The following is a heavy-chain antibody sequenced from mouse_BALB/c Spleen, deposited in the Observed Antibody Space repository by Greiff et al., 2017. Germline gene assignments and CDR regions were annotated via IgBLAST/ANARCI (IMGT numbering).Heavy chain of an antibody. CDR1: GFTFSSYT. J-gene: IGHJ1*01. Sequence: DVLLVESGGGLVQPGGSLKLSCAASGFTFSSYTMSWVRQTPEKRLEWVAYISNGGGSTYYPDTGKGRFTISRDNAKNTLYLQMSSLKSEDTAMYYCARRGYDWYFDVWGEGTTVTVSS. D-gene: IGHD2-2*01. CDR3: ARRGYDWYFDV. V-gene: IGHV5-12-2*01. CDR2: ISNGGGST.